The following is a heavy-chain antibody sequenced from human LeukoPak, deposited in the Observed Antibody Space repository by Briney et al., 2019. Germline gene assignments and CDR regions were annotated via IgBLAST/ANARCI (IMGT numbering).Heavy chain of an antibody. CDR1: GYTFTSHY. CDR2: INPSGGST. CDR3: ARDISPTVMRSYGMDV. V-gene: IGHV1-46*01. Sequence: ASVKVSCKASGYTFTSHYMHWVRQAPGQGLEWMGIINPSGGSTSYAQKFQGRVTMTRDTSTSTVYMELSSLRSEDTAVYYCARDISPTVMRSYGMDVWGQGTTVTVSS. J-gene: IGHJ6*02. D-gene: IGHD4-11*01.